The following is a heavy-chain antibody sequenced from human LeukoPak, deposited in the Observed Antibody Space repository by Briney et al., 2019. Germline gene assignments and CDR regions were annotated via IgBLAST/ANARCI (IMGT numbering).Heavy chain of an antibody. D-gene: IGHD2-2*01. CDR2: VWYDGSNK. CDR1: GFTFSSYG. V-gene: IGHV3-33*01. CDR3: ARDMGRVVPADLYYYYYGMDV. J-gene: IGHJ6*02. Sequence: PGGSLRLSCAASGFTFSSYGMHWVRQAPGKGLERVAVVWYDGSNKYYADSVKGRFTISRDNSKNTLYLQMNSLRAEDTAVYYCARDMGRVVPADLYYYYYGMDVWGQGTTVTVSS.